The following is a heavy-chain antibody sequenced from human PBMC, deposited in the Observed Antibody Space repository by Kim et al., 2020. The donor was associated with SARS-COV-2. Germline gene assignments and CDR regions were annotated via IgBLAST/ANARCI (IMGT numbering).Heavy chain of an antibody. J-gene: IGHJ6*03. V-gene: IGHV3-21*01. D-gene: IGHD3-10*01. CDR1: GFTFSSYS. CDR3: ASGSLIWFGEFFPDYYYYYMYV. CDR2: ISSSSSYI. Sequence: GGSLRLSCAASGFTFSSYSMNWVRQAPGKGLEWVSSISSSSSYIYYADSVKGRFTISRDNAKNSLYLQMNSLRAEDTAVYYCASGSLIWFGEFFPDYYYYYMYVWGKGATCTVS.